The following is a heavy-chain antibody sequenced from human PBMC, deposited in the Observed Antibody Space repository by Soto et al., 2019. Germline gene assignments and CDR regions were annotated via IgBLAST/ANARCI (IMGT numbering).Heavy chain of an antibody. V-gene: IGHV5-51*01. CDR1: GYSFTSYW. J-gene: IGHJ6*02. CDR2: IYPGDSDT. CDR3: ARHLIAARPEKYYYGMDV. D-gene: IGHD6-6*01. Sequence: PGESLKISCKGSGYSFTSYWIGWVRQMPGKGLEWMGIIYPGDSDTRYSPSFQGQVTISADKSISTAYLQWSSLKASDTAMYYCARHLIAARPEKYYYGMDVWGQGTTVTVSS.